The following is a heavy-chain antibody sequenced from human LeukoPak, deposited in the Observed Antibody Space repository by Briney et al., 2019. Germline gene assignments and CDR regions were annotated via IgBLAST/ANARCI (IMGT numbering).Heavy chain of an antibody. V-gene: IGHV1-69*05. J-gene: IGHJ3*02. CDR2: IIPIFGTA. CDR1: GGTFSSYA. Sequence: SVKVSCKASGGTFSSYAISWVRQAPGQGLEWMGGIIPIFGTANYAQKFQGRVTITTDESTSTAYMEPSSLRSEDTAVYYCARGAKITVITIFGVVDAFDIWGQGTMVTVSS. D-gene: IGHD3-3*01. CDR3: ARGAKITVITIFGVVDAFDI.